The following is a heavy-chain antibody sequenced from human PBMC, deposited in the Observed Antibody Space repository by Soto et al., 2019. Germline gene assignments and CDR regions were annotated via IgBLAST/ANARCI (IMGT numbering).Heavy chain of an antibody. D-gene: IGHD3-22*01. CDR3: ARSISGYHYYFDY. CDR1: GGSISTYY. CDR2: IYYSGIT. Sequence: SETLSLTCTVSGGSISTYYWSWIRQPPGKGLEWIAYIYYSGITNYNPSLKSRLTISVDTSKTQFSLKLSSVTAADTAVYYCARSISGYHYYFDYWGHGTLVTSPQ. J-gene: IGHJ4*01. V-gene: IGHV4-59*01.